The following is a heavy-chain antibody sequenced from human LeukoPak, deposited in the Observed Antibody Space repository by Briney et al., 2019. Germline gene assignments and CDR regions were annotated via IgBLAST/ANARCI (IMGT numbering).Heavy chain of an antibody. D-gene: IGHD3-10*01. J-gene: IGHJ4*02. V-gene: IGHV4-59*01. CDR3: ARVPASTLVRGAIIAPFDS. CDR1: GGSISSYY. CDR2: IYYSGST. Sequence: SETLFLTCTVSGGSISSYYWSWIRQPPGKGLEWIGYIYYSGSTNYNPSLKSRVTISVDTSKNQFSLKLSSVTAADTAVYYCARVPASTLVRGAIIAPFDSWGQGTLVTVSS.